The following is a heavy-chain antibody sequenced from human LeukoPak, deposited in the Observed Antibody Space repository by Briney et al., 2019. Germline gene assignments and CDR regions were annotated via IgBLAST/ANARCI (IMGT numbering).Heavy chain of an antibody. CDR1: GYTFTGYY. Sequence: GASVKVSCKASGYTFTGYYMHWGRQAPGQGPEWMGWINPNSGGTNYAQKFQGKVTMTRDTSISTAYMELSRLRSDDTAVYYCPRYKDTAMVKWGQGTLVTVSS. CDR2: INPNSGGT. D-gene: IGHD5-18*01. J-gene: IGHJ4*02. V-gene: IGHV1-2*02. CDR3: PRYKDTAMVK.